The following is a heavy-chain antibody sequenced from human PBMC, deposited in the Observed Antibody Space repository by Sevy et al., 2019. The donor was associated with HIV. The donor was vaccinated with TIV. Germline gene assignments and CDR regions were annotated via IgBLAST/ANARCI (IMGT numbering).Heavy chain of an antibody. Sequence: AETLSLTCAVYGGSFSGYYWNWIRQTPGKGLEWIGEINHSGSTNYNPSLKSRVTIAVDTSKNQFSLRLKSVTAADTDVYYCARAPPVVVVPGAPSWFDPWGQGTLVSVSS. V-gene: IGHV4-34*01. J-gene: IGHJ5*02. D-gene: IGHD2-2*01. CDR3: ARAPPVVVVPGAPSWFDP. CDR1: GGSFSGYY. CDR2: INHSGST.